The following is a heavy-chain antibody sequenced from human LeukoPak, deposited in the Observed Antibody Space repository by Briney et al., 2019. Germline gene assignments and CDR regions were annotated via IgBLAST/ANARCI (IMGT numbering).Heavy chain of an antibody. CDR1: GFTFSSYG. CDR3: ARDSYCNGNRCYLTTPY. CDR2: IWYDGSNK. Sequence: PGRSLRLSCAASGFTFSSYGMHWVRQAPGKGLEWVAVIWYDGSNKYYADSVKGRFTISRDNSKNTLYLQMNSLGAEDTAVYYCARDSYCNGNRCYLTTPYWGQGTLVTVSS. V-gene: IGHV3-33*01. D-gene: IGHD2-15*01. J-gene: IGHJ4*02.